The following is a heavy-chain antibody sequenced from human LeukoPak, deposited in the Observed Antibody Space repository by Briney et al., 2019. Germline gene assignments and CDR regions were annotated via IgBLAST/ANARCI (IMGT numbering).Heavy chain of an antibody. CDR1: GFTFSSYA. CDR2: ILSGGST. J-gene: IGHJ5*02. D-gene: IGHD6-13*01. Sequence: GGSLRLSYAASGFTFSSYAMNWVRQAPGKGLEWVSTILSGGSTYYADSVKGRFTISRDTSKNTLYLQMNSLRPEDTAVYYCAKDMVAAANWFDPWGQGTLVTVSS. CDR3: AKDMVAAANWFDP. V-gene: IGHV3-23*01.